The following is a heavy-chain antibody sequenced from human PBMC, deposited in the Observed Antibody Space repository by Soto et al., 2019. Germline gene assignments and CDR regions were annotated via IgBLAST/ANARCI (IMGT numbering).Heavy chain of an antibody. Sequence: GGSLRLSCAASGFTFSSYSMNWVRQAPGKGLEWVSSISSSSSYIYYADSVKGRFTISRDNAKNSLYLQMNSLRAEDTAVYYCARRNTVTTFDIWGQGTMVTVSS. CDR2: ISSSSSYI. V-gene: IGHV3-21*01. CDR1: GFTFSSYS. D-gene: IGHD4-17*01. CDR3: ARRNTVTTFDI. J-gene: IGHJ3*02.